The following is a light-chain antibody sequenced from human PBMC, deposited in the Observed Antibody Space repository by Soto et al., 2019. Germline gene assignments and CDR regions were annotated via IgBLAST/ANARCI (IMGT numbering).Light chain of an antibody. CDR3: QQSYNAPRT. CDR2: DSS. V-gene: IGKV1-39*01. CDR1: QRISND. J-gene: IGKJ2*01. Sequence: DIQMTQSPSSLSASVGDRVTITCRASQRISNDLSWYQQKPGKAPKLLIYDSSTLRSGVPSRFSGSGSGTEFTLTSSSLQPEDFATYYCQQSYNAPRTFGQGTKLEIE.